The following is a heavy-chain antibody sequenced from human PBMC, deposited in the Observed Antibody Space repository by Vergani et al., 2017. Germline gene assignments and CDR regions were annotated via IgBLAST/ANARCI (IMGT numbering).Heavy chain of an antibody. D-gene: IGHD2-2*01. CDR1: GGTFNSYA. CDR3: ARAPGDCSSTSCYVEHYYYYYMDV. Sequence: QVQVEQSGAEVKMPGSSVKVSCKASGGTFNSYAIIWVRQAPGQGLEWMGGIIPLFGTPNYAQKFQDRVTITADESTSTAYMELSSLRSEDTAVYYCARAPGDCSSTSCYVEHYYYYYMDVWGKGTTVTVSS. V-gene: IGHV1-69*01. J-gene: IGHJ6*03. CDR2: IIPLFGTP.